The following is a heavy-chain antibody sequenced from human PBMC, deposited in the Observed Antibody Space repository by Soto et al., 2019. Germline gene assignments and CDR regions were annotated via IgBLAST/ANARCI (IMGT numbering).Heavy chain of an antibody. Sequence: PSETLSLTCAVYGGSFSGYYWNWIRQPPGRGLEWIGSIYYSGSTYYNPSLKSRVTISVDTSKNQFSLKLSSVTAADTAVYYCARHKVLTGYYKYYYMDVWGKGTTVTVSS. CDR1: GGSFSGYY. CDR2: IYYSGST. CDR3: ARHKVLTGYYKYYYMDV. D-gene: IGHD3-9*01. J-gene: IGHJ6*03. V-gene: IGHV4-34*01.